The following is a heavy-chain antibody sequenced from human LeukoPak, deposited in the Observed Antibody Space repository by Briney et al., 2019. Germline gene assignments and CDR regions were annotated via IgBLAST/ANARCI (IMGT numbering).Heavy chain of an antibody. CDR2: IWYDGSNK. CDR3: ARAYDFWSGYYSTWFDP. V-gene: IGHV3-33*01. Sequence: GGSLRLSCAASGFTFSSYGMHWVRQAPGKGLEWVAVIWYDGSNKYYADSVKGRFTISRDNSKNTLFLQMNSLRAEDTAVYYCARAYDFWSGYYSTWFDPWGQGTLVTVSS. J-gene: IGHJ5*02. D-gene: IGHD3-3*01. CDR1: GFTFSSYG.